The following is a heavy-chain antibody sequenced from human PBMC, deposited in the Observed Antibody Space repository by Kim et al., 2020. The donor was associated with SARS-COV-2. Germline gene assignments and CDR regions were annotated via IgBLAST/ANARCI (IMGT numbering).Heavy chain of an antibody. CDR3: ARDAGLGKGDWFDP. CDR1: GGSSNNFF. D-gene: IGHD3-16*01. J-gene: IGHJ5*02. CDR2: VSDTGRT. Sequence: SETLSLTCNVSGGSSNNFFWSWIRQSPGGGLEWIAFVSDTGRTTMYNPSLTSRVSISLDTSNKQLSLNLKSVTAADTGINYCARDAGLGKGDWFDPWGQG. V-gene: IGHV4-59*13.